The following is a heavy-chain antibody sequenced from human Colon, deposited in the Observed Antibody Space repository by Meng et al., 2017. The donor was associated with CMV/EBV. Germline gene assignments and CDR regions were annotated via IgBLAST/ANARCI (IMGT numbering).Heavy chain of an antibody. Sequence: KISCKASGYTFMNYGISWVRQAPGQGLEWMGWISAYTGDTRYSHKVQGSVTMTRDTSTNTAYMELRSLRSDDTAVYYCSREVDYGGHIALGYWGQGTLVTVSS. CDR1: GYTFMNYG. CDR2: ISAYTGDT. CDR3: SREVDYGGHIALGY. J-gene: IGHJ4*02. V-gene: IGHV1-18*01. D-gene: IGHD4-23*01.